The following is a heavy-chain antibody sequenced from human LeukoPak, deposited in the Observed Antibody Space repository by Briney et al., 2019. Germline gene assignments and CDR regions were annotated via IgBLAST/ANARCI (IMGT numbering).Heavy chain of an antibody. CDR1: GFTVTNNY. CDR2: IYSGATT. V-gene: IGHV3-53*01. D-gene: IGHD5-18*01. CDR3: ARELRIVDTTMLNYYYYYYMDV. J-gene: IGHJ6*03. Sequence: GGSLRLSCAASGFTVTNNYMNWVRQAPGKGLEWVSGIYSGATTYYADSVKGRFTISRDNSKNTLSFQMNSLRAEDMAVYYCARELRIVDTTMLNYYYYYYMDVWGKGTTVTVSS.